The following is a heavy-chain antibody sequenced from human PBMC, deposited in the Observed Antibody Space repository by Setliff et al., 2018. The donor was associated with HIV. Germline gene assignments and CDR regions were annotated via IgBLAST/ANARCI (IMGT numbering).Heavy chain of an antibody. CDR2: IYYSGST. Sequence: PSETLSLTCTVSGGSMSSYYWSWIRQPPGKGLEWVGYIYYSGSTNYNPSLKSRVSISVDTSKNQFSLKLSSVTAADTAMYYCGRVGFGELFGAFDTWGQGIMVTVSS. CDR1: GGSMSSYY. J-gene: IGHJ3*02. V-gene: IGHV4-59*01. D-gene: IGHD3-10*01. CDR3: GRVGFGELFGAFDT.